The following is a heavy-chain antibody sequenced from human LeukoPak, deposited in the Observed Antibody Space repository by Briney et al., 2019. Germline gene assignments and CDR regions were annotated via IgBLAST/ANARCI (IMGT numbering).Heavy chain of an antibody. CDR3: AREHIVVVIAMVAFDI. CDR1: GGSIGSGSYY. D-gene: IGHD2-21*01. CDR2: IYTSGST. Sequence: NPSETLSLTCTVSGGSIGSGSYYWSWIRQPAGKGLEWIGRIYTSGSTNYNPSLKSRVTISVDTSKNQFSLKLSSVTAADTAVYYCAREHIVVVIAMVAFDIWGQGTMVTVSS. J-gene: IGHJ3*02. V-gene: IGHV4-61*02.